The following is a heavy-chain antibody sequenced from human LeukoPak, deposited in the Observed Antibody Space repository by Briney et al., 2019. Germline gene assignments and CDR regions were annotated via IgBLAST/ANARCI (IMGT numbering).Heavy chain of an antibody. CDR2: IYYSGST. Sequence: PSETLSLTCTVSGDSIKNYYWIGIRQSPGKGLEWIGYIYYSGSTYYNPSLKSRVTMSVDTSKNQFSLKLNSVTAADTAVYYCARAGYCSSTSCQWVPLVWGQGTTVTVS. V-gene: IGHV4-59*01. CDR3: ARAGYCSSTSCQWVPLV. CDR1: GDSIKNYY. D-gene: IGHD2-2*03. J-gene: IGHJ6*02.